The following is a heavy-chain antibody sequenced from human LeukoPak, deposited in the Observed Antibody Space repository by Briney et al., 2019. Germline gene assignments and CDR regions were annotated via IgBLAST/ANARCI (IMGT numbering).Heavy chain of an antibody. J-gene: IGHJ4*02. Sequence: PGGSLRLSCEVSGFIFSSYWMSWVRQAPGKGLEWVANIKQDGSEKYYVDSVKGRFTISRDNAKNSLYLQMNSLRAEDTAVYYCASRNSLFIWGQGTLVTVSS. CDR2: IKQDGSEK. CDR3: ASRNSLFI. V-gene: IGHV3-7*01. CDR1: GFIFSSYW. D-gene: IGHD4-23*01.